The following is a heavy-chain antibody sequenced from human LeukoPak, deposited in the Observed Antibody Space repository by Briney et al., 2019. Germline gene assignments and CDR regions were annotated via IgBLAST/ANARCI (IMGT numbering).Heavy chain of an antibody. CDR2: IGTIITTT. CDR3: ARTVYDLRGQRLVPGFDY. V-gene: IGHV3-48*03. J-gene: IGHJ4*02. CDR1: GFTFSTYE. Sequence: PGGSLRLSCAASGFTFSTYEMNWVRQAPGKGLEGVSYIGTIITTTYYADSVKGRFTVSRDDAKSSLYLQMSSLRAEDTAVYYCARTVYDLRGQRLVPGFDYWGQGTLVTVSS. D-gene: IGHD6-13*01.